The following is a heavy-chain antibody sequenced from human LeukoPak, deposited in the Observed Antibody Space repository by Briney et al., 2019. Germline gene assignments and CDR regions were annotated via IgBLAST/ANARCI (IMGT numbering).Heavy chain of an antibody. Sequence: GGSLRLSCAASGFTFSSYSMNWVRQAPGKGLEWVSSISSSSSYIYYADSVKGRFTISRDNAKNSLYLQMNSLRAEDTAVYYCARGMVWYSSGWYNDYWGQGTPVTVSS. CDR1: GFTFSSYS. CDR2: ISSSSSYI. CDR3: ARGMVWYSSGWYNDY. D-gene: IGHD6-19*01. J-gene: IGHJ4*02. V-gene: IGHV3-21*01.